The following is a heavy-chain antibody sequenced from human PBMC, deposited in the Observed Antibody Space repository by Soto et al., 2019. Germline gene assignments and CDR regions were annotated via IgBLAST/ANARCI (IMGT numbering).Heavy chain of an antibody. CDR2: ISYDGSNK. D-gene: IGHD6-13*01. V-gene: IGHV3-30*18. CDR3: AKEMQQLAFVY. CDR1: GFTFSTYG. Sequence: QVQLVESGGGVVQPGRSLRLSCAASGFTFSTYGMHWVRQAPGKGLEWVAVISYDGSNKYYADSVKGRFTISRDNSKNTLYLQVNSLRAEDTAVCYCAKEMQQLAFVYWGQGTLVTVSS. J-gene: IGHJ4*02.